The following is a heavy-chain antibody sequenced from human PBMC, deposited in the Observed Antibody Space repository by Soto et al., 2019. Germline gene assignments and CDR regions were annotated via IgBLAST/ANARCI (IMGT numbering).Heavy chain of an antibody. CDR1: GGSISSYY. Sequence: XXTLSLACTVSGGSISSYYWRWIRQPPGKGLEWIGYIYYSGSTNYNPSLKSRVTISVDTSKNQFSLKLSSVTAADTAVYYCALTAMGVFDYWGQGTLVTVSS. CDR3: ALTAMGVFDY. J-gene: IGHJ4*02. CDR2: IYYSGST. V-gene: IGHV4-59*01. D-gene: IGHD5-18*01.